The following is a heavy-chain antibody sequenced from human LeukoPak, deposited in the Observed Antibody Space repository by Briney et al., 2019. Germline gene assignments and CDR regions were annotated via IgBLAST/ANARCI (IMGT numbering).Heavy chain of an antibody. CDR1: GFIFSDYY. CDR2: ISSGGSTI. V-gene: IGHV3-11*04. CDR3: AELGITMIGGV. D-gene: IGHD3-10*02. J-gene: IGHJ6*04. Sequence: GGSLRLSCAASGFIFSDYYMSWIRQAPGKGREWLSFISSGGSTIYYADSVKGRFTISRDNAKNSLYLQMNSLRAEDTAVYYCAELGITMIGGVWGKGTTVTISS.